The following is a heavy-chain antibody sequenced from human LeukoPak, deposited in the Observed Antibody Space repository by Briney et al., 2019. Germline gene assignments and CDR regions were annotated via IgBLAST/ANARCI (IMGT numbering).Heavy chain of an antibody. CDR2: ISAYNGNT. J-gene: IGHJ4*02. V-gene: IGHV1-18*01. Sequence: GASVKVSCKASGYTFTSYGISWVRQAPGQGLEWMGWISAYNGNTNYAQKLQGRVTMTTDTSTSTAYMELRSLRSDDTAVYYCVISIGYDILSYFDYWGQGTLVTVSS. D-gene: IGHD3-9*01. CDR1: GYTFTSYG. CDR3: VISIGYDILSYFDY.